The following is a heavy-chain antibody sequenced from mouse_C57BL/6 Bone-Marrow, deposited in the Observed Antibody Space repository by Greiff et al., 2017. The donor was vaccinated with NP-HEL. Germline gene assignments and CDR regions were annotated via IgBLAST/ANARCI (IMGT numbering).Heavy chain of an antibody. V-gene: IGHV5-12*01. CDR3: ARHRYGGYYAMDY. D-gene: IGHD2-14*01. CDR1: GFTFSDYY. CDR2: ISNGGGST. J-gene: IGHJ4*01. Sequence: VQVVESGGGLVQPGGSLKLSCAASGFTFSDYYMYWVRQTPEKRLEWVAYISNGGGSTYYPDTVKGRFTISRDNAKNTLYLQMSRLKSEDTAMYYCARHRYGGYYAMDYWGQGTSVTVSS.